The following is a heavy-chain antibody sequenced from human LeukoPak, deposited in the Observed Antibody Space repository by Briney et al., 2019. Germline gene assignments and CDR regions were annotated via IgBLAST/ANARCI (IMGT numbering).Heavy chain of an antibody. Sequence: PSETLSLTCTVSGGFISSSSYYWGWIRQPPGKGLEWIGSIYYSGSTYYNPSLKSRVTISVDTSKNQFSLKLSSVTAADTAVYYCARYYGGYYYYMDVWGKGTTVTVSS. V-gene: IGHV4-39*07. CDR3: ARYYGGYYYYMDV. CDR2: IYYSGST. D-gene: IGHD4-23*01. J-gene: IGHJ6*03. CDR1: GGFISSSSYY.